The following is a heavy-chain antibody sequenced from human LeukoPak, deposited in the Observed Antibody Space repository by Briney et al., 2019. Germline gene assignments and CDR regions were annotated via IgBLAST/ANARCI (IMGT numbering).Heavy chain of an antibody. D-gene: IGHD3-22*01. CDR1: GFTFSNAW. V-gene: IGHV3-15*01. J-gene: IGHJ6*02. CDR3: LSGSGYYYYYYGMDV. CDR2: IKSKTDGGTT. Sequence: GSLRLSCAASGFTFSNAWMSWVRQAPGKGLEWVGRIKSKTDGGTTDYAAPVKGRFTISRDDSKNTLYLQMNSLKTEDTAVYYCLSGSGYYYYYYGMDVWGQGTTVTVSS.